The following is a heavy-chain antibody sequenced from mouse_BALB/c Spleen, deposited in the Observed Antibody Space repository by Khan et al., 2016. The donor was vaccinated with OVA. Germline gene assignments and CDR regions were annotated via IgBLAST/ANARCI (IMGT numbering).Heavy chain of an antibody. Sequence: EVELVESGGGLVQPGGSRKLSCAASGFTFSDYGLAWVRQAPGQGLEWVAFISRVAYSIYYADTVTGRFTISRETAKNTLYLDMSSLRSEDTARDYCASAWAMDYWGQGTSVTVSS. CDR1: GFTFSDYG. CDR2: ISRVAYSI. V-gene: IGHV5-15*02. J-gene: IGHJ4*01. CDR3: ASAWAMDY.